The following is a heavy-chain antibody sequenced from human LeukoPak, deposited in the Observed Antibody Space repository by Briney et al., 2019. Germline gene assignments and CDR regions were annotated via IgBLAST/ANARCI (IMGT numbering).Heavy chain of an antibody. CDR3: AREGIAGGSYAFDI. CDR2: IIPIFGTA. V-gene: IGHV1-69*13. J-gene: IGHJ3*02. CDR1: GGPFSSYA. Sequence: SVKVSCKASGGPFSSYAISWVRQAPGQGLEWMGGIIPIFGTANYAQKFQGRVTITADESTSTAYMELSSLRSEDTAVYYCAREGIAGGSYAFDIWGQGTMVTVSS. D-gene: IGHD6-13*01.